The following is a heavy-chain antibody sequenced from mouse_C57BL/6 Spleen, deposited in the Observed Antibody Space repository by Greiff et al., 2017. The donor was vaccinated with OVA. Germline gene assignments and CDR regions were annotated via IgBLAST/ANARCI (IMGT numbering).Heavy chain of an antibody. J-gene: IGHJ2*01. CDR2: LAPEDGET. V-gene: IGHV14-2*01. CDR1: GFNITDYY. Sequence: EVTLQESGAELVKPGASVKLSCTASGFNITDYYMHWVKQRTDQGLEWIGRLAPEDGETKYAPKFQGKATITADTSSNTAYLQLSSLTSEDTADYYCARGYYGSRGYWGQGTTLTVAS. CDR3: ARGYYGSRGY. D-gene: IGHD1-1*01.